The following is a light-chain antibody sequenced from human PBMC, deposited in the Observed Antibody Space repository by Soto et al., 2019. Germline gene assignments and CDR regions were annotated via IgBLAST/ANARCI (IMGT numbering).Light chain of an antibody. CDR3: QQRRTWPWT. CDR1: SSVSTS. CDR2: DAS. Sequence: EIVLTQSPGTLSLSPGERATLSCRASSSVSTSLAWYQQKPGQAPRLLIYDASTKAAVIPARFSGSGSGTDFTLTISGLEPEDFAVYYCQQRRTWPWTFGQGTKVEIK. V-gene: IGKV3-11*01. J-gene: IGKJ1*01.